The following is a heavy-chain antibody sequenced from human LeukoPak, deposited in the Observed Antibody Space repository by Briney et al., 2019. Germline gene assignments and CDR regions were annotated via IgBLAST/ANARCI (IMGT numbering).Heavy chain of an antibody. V-gene: IGHV1-2*02. CDR2: INPNSGGT. J-gene: IGHJ4*02. CDR1: GYTFTGYY. CDR3: ARNDYGGNSYYFDY. Sequence: ASVKVSCKASGYTFTGYYMHWVRQAPGQGLEWMGWINPNSGGTNYAQKFQGRVTMTRDTSISTAYMELSRLRSDDTAVYYCARNDYGGNSYYFDYWGQGTLVTVSS. D-gene: IGHD4-23*01.